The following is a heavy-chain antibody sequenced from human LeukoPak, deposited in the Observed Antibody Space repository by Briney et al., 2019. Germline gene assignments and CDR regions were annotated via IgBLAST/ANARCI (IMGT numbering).Heavy chain of an antibody. CDR2: INPSGGST. CDR1: GYTFTSYY. Sequence: ASVKVSCKASGYTFTSYYMHWVRQAPGQALEWMGIINPSGGSTGYAQKFQGRVTMPRDTSTSTVYVELSSLRSEDTAVYYCARDFWDSSGSFDYWGQGTLVTVSS. V-gene: IGHV1-46*01. CDR3: ARDFWDSSGSFDY. D-gene: IGHD3-22*01. J-gene: IGHJ4*02.